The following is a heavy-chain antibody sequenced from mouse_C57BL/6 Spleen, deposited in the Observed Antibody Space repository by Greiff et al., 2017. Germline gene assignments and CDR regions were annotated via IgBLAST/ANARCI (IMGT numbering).Heavy chain of an antibody. CDR3: ARTGDGYYPRDAMDY. Sequence: EVQLQQSGPELVKPGASVKISCKASGYSFTDYNMNWVKQSNGKSLEWIGVINPNYGTTNYNQKFKGKATLTVDQSSSTAYLQLNSLTSEDSAVYYCARTGDGYYPRDAMDYWGQGTSVTVSS. CDR1: GYSFTDYN. D-gene: IGHD2-3*01. J-gene: IGHJ4*01. CDR2: INPNYGTT. V-gene: IGHV1-39*01.